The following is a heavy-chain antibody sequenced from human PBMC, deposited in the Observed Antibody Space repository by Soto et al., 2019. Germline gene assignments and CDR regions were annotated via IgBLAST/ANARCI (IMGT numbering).Heavy chain of an antibody. J-gene: IGHJ4*02. Sequence: QVQLVESGGGVVQPGRSLRLSCADSGFTLSSYAIHWVRQAPGKGLEWMAVISDDGGNKDYADSVKGRFTISRDKSKNTVYLQMNSLRGDDTAVYYCATPVVGPVGSDYWGQGTLVTVSS. CDR2: ISDDGGNK. V-gene: IGHV3-30-3*01. CDR1: GFTLSSYA. CDR3: ATPVVGPVGSDY. D-gene: IGHD6-19*01.